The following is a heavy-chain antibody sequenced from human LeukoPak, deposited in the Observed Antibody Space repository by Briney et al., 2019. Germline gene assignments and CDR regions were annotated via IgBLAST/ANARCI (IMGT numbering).Heavy chain of an antibody. D-gene: IGHD3-10*01. CDR2: ISRGGSDI. CDR1: GFTFSTYS. V-gene: IGHV3-21*01. Sequence: GSLRLSCAASGFTFSTYSMNWVRQGPGKGLEWVSIISRGGSDIYYADSVEGRFTISRDNANNSLYLQMNSLRAEDTALYYCARSLGSGTYGILDSWGQGTLATVSS. CDR3: ARSLGSGTYGILDS. J-gene: IGHJ4*02.